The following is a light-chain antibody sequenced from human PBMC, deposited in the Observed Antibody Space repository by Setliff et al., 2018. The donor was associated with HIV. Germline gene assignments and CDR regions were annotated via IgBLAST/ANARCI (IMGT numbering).Light chain of an antibody. Sequence: QSALTQPPSASGTPGQRVTISCSGSSSNIGSNTVNWYQQLPGTAPTLLIYNNNQRPSVVPDRFSGSKSGTSASLAISGLQSEDEADYYCAAWDDSLNGVVFGGGTKVTVL. V-gene: IGLV1-44*01. J-gene: IGLJ2*01. CDR3: AAWDDSLNGVV. CDR2: NNN. CDR1: SSNIGSNT.